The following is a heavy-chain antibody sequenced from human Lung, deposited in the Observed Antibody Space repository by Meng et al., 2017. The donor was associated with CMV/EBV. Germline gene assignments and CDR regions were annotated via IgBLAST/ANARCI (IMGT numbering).Heavy chain of an antibody. V-gene: IGHV4-31*03. Sequence: VRLQGPGPGLGNPSPTLSRTGSVSGGSSSSGGYYWSWIRQHPGKGLEWIGYIHSSGSTYYNPSLRSRLTISVDTSKNQFSLKLSSVTAADTAVYYCARASYGSGSPLGESWFDPWGQGTLVTVSS. CDR3: ARASYGSGSPLGESWFDP. CDR1: GGSSSSGGYY. J-gene: IGHJ5*02. CDR2: IHSSGST. D-gene: IGHD3-10*01.